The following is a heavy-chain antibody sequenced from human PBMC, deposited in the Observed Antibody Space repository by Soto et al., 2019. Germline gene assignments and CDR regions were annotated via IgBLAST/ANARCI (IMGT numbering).Heavy chain of an antibody. Sequence: QVQLVESGGGVVQPGRSLRLSCAASGFSFSSYGMHWVRQAPGKGLEWVAMISYDGTDEYYADSAKGRFTISRDNSKNAVYLQMNSLRAEDTAVYYCAKQKSDCNDHLDYWGQGTLVTVSS. V-gene: IGHV3-30*18. D-gene: IGHD1-1*01. CDR1: GFSFSSYG. J-gene: IGHJ4*02. CDR3: AKQKSDCNDHLDY. CDR2: ISYDGTDE.